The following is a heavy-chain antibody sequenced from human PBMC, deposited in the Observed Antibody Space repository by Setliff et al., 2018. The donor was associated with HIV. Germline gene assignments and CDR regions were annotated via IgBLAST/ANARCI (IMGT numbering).Heavy chain of an antibody. CDR1: GYSLTSGYY. CDR2: IHDSGRT. D-gene: IGHD3-16*01. J-gene: IGHJ3*02. CDR3: AKTVVGDSYALPNDGFDI. Sequence: TSETLSLTCGVSGYSLTSGYYWGWIRQPPGKGLEWIGSIHDSGRTYYNPSLKSRVTISVDTSKNQFSLKLSSVTALDTAVYYCAKTVVGDSYALPNDGFDIWGQGTMVTVSS. V-gene: IGHV4-38-2*01.